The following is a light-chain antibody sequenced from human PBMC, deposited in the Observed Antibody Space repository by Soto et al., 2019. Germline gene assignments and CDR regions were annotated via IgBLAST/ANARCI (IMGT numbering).Light chain of an antibody. CDR3: NSYTSRYTFV. V-gene: IGLV2-14*01. Sequence: QSALTQPASVSGSPGQSITISCTGTSSDVGAYNYVSWYQQHPGKAPKLMIYEVNNRPSEVSKRFSGSKSGNTASLTISGLQPEDEADYYCNSYTSRYTFVLGTGTQLTVL. J-gene: IGLJ1*01. CDR1: SSDVGAYNY. CDR2: EVN.